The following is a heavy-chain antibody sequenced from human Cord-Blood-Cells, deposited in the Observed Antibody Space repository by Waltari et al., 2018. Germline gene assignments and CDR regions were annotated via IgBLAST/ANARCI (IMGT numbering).Heavy chain of an antibody. J-gene: IGHJ4*02. Sequence: QVQLVESGGGVVQPGRSLRLSCAASGFTFSSYAMHWVRQAPGKGVEGVAVISYDGSNKYYADSVKGRFTISRDNSKNTLYLQMNSLRAEDTAVYYCARDPIAAAGDYWGQGTLVTVSS. CDR1: GFTFSSYA. CDR2: ISYDGSNK. V-gene: IGHV3-30*04. CDR3: ARDPIAAAGDY. D-gene: IGHD6-13*01.